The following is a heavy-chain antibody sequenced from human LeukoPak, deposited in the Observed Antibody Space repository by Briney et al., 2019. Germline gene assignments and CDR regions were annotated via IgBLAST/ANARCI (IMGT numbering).Heavy chain of an antibody. CDR1: GDSIITSSAY. V-gene: IGHV4-39*07. Sequence: PSETLSLTCTVSGDSIITSSAYWGWIRQPPGKGLEWIGSVYYSGSTYYSPSLKSRATISLDTSKNQFSLRLTSVTAADTAVYYCVVTQKWLAFDYWGQGILVTVSS. J-gene: IGHJ4*02. D-gene: IGHD6-19*01. CDR2: VYYSGST. CDR3: VVTQKWLAFDY.